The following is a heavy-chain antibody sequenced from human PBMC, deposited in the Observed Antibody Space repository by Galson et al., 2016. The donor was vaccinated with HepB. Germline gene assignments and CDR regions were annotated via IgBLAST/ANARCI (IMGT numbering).Heavy chain of an antibody. V-gene: IGHV1-18*01. CDR1: GYTFTTSG. D-gene: IGHD2/OR15-2a*01. CDR2: ISTHSGNT. J-gene: IGHJ4*02. Sequence: SVKVSCKASGYTFTTSGISWVRQAPGQGLEWMGWISTHSGNTKYAQKFQGGLTLTTEPSTTTAYMELRSLRFDDTALYYCARDVQYRFDSWGQGTLVTVSS. CDR3: ARDVQYRFDS.